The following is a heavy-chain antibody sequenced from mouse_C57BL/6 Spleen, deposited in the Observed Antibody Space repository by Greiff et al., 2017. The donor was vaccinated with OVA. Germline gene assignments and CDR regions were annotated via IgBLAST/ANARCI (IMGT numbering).Heavy chain of an antibody. CDR3: ARSNSVLYSNYDYAMDY. J-gene: IGHJ4*01. CDR1: GYTFTSYW. CDR2: INPSSGYT. Sequence: VQLQQSGAELAKPGASVKLSCKASGYTFTSYWMHWVKQRPGQGLEWIGYINPSSGYTKYNQKFKDKATLTADKSSSTAYMQLSSLTYEDSAVYYCARSNSVLYSNYDYAMDYWGQGTSVTVSS. D-gene: IGHD2-5*01. V-gene: IGHV1-7*01.